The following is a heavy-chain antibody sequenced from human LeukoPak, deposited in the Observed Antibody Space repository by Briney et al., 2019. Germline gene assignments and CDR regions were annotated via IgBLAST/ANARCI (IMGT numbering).Heavy chain of an antibody. CDR3: ASWRWRDYVWGSQLDY. Sequence: GGSLRLSCAASGFTFSSYSMNWVRQAPGKGLEWVSYISSSSSTIYYADSVKGRFTISRDNAKNSLYLQMNSLRAEDTAVYYCASWRWRDYVWGSQLDYWGQGTLVTVSS. J-gene: IGHJ4*02. CDR2: ISSSSSTI. D-gene: IGHD3-16*01. CDR1: GFTFSSYS. V-gene: IGHV3-48*04.